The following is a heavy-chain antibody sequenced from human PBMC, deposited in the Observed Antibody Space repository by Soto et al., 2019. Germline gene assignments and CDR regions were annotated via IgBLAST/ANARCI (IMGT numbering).Heavy chain of an antibody. CDR1: GFTFSDYS. Sequence: GGSLRLSCAASGFTFSDYSMHWVRQAPGKGLEWVAVASYDGSYKYNADSVNGRFTISRDNFKNTLYLQMNSLRPEDTAFYHCVRELPEYTYGPTGGFDYWGQGTLVTVSS. V-gene: IGHV3-30-3*01. J-gene: IGHJ4*02. CDR3: VRELPEYTYGPTGGFDY. D-gene: IGHD5-18*01. CDR2: ASYDGSYK.